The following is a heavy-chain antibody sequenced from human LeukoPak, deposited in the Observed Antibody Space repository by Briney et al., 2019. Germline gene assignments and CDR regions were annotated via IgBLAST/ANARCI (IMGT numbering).Heavy chain of an antibody. D-gene: IGHD4-23*01. J-gene: IGHJ5*02. V-gene: IGHV1-18*04. Sequence: ASVKVSCKASGYTFTGYEFNWVRQAPGQGLEWMGWISAYNGNTKHDHELQGTITMTTDTSTGPAHTELRIRSCDDTAWYYWSSSHATPPWGQGPRVTASS. CDR1: GYTFTGYE. CDR3: SSSHATPP. CDR2: ISAYNGNT.